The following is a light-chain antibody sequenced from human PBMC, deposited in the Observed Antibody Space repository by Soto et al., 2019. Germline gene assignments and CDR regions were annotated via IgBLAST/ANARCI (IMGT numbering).Light chain of an antibody. V-gene: IGLV6-57*04. J-gene: IGLJ2*01. CDR3: SSYTSSSTVV. Sequence: NFMLTQPHSVSESPGKTVSISCTRSSGSIASNYVQWYQQRPGSAPTTVMYEDNQRPSGVPDRFSGSKSGNTASLTISGLQAEDEADYYCSSYTSSSTVVFGGGTKLTVL. CDR1: SGSIASNY. CDR2: EDN.